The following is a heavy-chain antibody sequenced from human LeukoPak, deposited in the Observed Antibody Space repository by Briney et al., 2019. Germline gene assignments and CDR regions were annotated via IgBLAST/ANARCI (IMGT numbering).Heavy chain of an antibody. CDR3: TRAPIDYSMFAFDI. CDR1: GFPVNINY. V-gene: IGHV3-49*04. Sequence: GGSLRLSCAASGFPVNINYMTWVRQAPGKGLEWVGFIRSKAYGGTTEYAASVKGRFTISRDDSKSIAYLQMNSLKTEDTAVYYCTRAPIDYSMFAFDIWGQGTMVTVSS. J-gene: IGHJ3*02. D-gene: IGHD2-15*01. CDR2: IRSKAYGGTT.